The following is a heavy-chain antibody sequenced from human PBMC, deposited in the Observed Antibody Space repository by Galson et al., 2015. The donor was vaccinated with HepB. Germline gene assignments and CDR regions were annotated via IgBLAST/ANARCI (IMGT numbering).Heavy chain of an antibody. CDR2: ISYDGSNK. J-gene: IGHJ4*02. D-gene: IGHD3-22*01. V-gene: IGHV3-30*04. CDR3: ARDGDYYDSSGYYPNYFDY. CDR1: GFTFSSYA. Sequence: SLRLSCAASGFTFSSYAMHWVRQAPGKGLEWVAVISYDGSNKYYADSVKGRFTISRDNSKNTLYLQMNSLRAEDTAVYYCARDGDYYDSSGYYPNYFDYWGQGTLVTVSS.